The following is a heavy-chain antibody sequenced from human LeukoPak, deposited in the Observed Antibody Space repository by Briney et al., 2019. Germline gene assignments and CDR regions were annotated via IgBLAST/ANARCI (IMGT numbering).Heavy chain of an antibody. J-gene: IGHJ3*01. D-gene: IGHD3-16*01. CDR1: GGSISSYY. V-gene: IGHV4-59*06. CDR3: ARGGFPDFQSERQNAFDF. Sequence: SETLSLTCTVPGGSISSYYWSWIRQHPGKGLEWIGYIYYSGSTYYNPSLKSRLTISVDTSKNQFSLKLSSVTAADTAVYYCARGGFPDFQSERQNAFDFWGQGTLVTVSS. CDR2: IYYSGST.